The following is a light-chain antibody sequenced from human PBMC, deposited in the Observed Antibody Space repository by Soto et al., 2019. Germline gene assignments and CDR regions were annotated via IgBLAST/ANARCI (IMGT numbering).Light chain of an antibody. J-gene: IGKJ5*01. CDR3: QQDNTRPLT. CDR1: QSVSSN. V-gene: IGKV3D-15*01. Sequence: EIVLTQSPATLSLSPGERATLSCRASQSVSSNLAWYQQKPGQAPRLLISGASTRATGVPARFSGSGSGTEFTLTITRLQSEDFAVYCCQQDNTRPLTFGPGTRLEIK. CDR2: GAS.